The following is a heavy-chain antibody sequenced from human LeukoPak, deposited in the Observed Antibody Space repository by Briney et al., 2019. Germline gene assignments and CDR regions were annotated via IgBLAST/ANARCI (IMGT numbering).Heavy chain of an antibody. CDR2: IYPGDSDT. D-gene: IGHD2-8*01. CDR3: ARRLCTSGVCYYYFDY. V-gene: IGHV5-51*01. Sequence: GESLKISCKGSGYSFSNYWIGWVRQMPGKGLEWMGIIYPGDSDTRYSPSFQGQVTISADKSINTAYLQWSSLKASDTAIYYCARRLCTSGVCYYYFDYWGQGTLVPVSS. J-gene: IGHJ4*02. CDR1: GYSFSNYW.